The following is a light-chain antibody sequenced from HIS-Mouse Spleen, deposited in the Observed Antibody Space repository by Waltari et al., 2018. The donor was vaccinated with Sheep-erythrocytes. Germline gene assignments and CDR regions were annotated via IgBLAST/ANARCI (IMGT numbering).Light chain of an antibody. CDR2: EGR. J-gene: IGLJ3*02. V-gene: IGLV2-23*01. CDR1: SSDVGSYNL. CDR3: CSYAGSSTPWV. Sequence: QSALTQPASVSGSPGQSITISCTGTSSDVGSYNLVSWYQQHPGKAPKLMIYEGRRRPSGVSNRVSGSKACNTASLTISGLQAEDEAEYYCCSYAGSSTPWVFGGGTKLTVL.